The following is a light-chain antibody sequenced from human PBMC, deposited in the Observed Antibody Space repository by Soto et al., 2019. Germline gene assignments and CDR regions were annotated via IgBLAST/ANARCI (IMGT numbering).Light chain of an antibody. CDR1: QGIDTS. V-gene: IGKV1-9*01. Sequence: DIRMTQSPSSLSASVGDRVTITCRASQGIDTSLAWYQQKPGKAPKLLIYAASNFQSGVPSRFSGSGSGTHFTLTISSLQPEDFATYYCQQLHGYPITFGQGTRLEIK. CDR3: QQLHGYPIT. CDR2: AAS. J-gene: IGKJ5*01.